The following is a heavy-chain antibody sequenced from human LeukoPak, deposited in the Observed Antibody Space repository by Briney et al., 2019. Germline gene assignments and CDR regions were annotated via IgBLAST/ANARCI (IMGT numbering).Heavy chain of an antibody. D-gene: IGHD3-10*01. CDR1: GFTFSSYW. CDR2: INSDGSST. J-gene: IGHJ4*02. CDR3: ASRGYYGSGSYSLGY. Sequence: GGSLRLSCAASGFTFSSYWMHWVRQAPGKGLVWVSRINSDGSSTNYADSVKGRFTISRDNAKNTLYLQMNSLRAEDTAVYYCASRGYYGSGSYSLGYWGQGTLVTVSS. V-gene: IGHV3-74*01.